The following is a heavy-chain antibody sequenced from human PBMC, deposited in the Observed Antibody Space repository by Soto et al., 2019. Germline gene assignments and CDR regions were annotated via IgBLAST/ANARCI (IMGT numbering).Heavy chain of an antibody. CDR3: ARDKVLTYYYDSSGPSDAFDI. J-gene: IGHJ3*02. D-gene: IGHD3-22*01. CDR2: INPSGGST. Sequence: VSVKVSCKASGYTFTSYYRRWVRQAPGQGIERMGIINPSGGSTSYAQKFQGRVTMTRDTSTSTVYMELSSLRSEDTAVYYCARDKVLTYYYDSSGPSDAFDIWGQGTMVTVSS. CDR1: GYTFTSYY. V-gene: IGHV1-46*01.